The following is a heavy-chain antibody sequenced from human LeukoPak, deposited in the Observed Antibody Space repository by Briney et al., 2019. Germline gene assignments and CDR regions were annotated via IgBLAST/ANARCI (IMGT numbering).Heavy chain of an antibody. V-gene: IGHV3-30*03. Sequence: PGGSLRLSCAASGFTFSGHAMHWVRQAPGKGLELLAYISHDGSYQYHVDSVKGRFTVSRDNSKNTLYLQMNSLSAEDSAVYYCLPELGAKNYIDYWGQGTLVIVSS. D-gene: IGHD1-14*01. J-gene: IGHJ4*02. CDR2: ISHDGSYQ. CDR1: GFTFSGHA. CDR3: LPELGAKNYIDY.